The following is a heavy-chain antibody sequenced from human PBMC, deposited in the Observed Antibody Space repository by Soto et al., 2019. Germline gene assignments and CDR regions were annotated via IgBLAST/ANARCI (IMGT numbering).Heavy chain of an antibody. CDR1: GGYISGGYYS. Sequence: SATLSLTCAVSGGYISGGYYSWRWIRQPPGKGLEWIAFIYNSGSTYYNSSLKSRVTISVDRSKNHFFLNLTSVTAADKAVYYCATYRKFFQIWGQGTKVTVSS. V-gene: IGHV4-30-2*01. J-gene: IGHJ3*02. CDR2: IYNSGST. CDR3: ATYRKFFQI.